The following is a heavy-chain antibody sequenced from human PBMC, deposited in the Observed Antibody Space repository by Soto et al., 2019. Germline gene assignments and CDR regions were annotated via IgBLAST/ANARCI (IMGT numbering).Heavy chain of an antibody. CDR1: GFTFSTYS. Sequence: GGSLRLSCAASGFTFSTYSMTWVRQAPGKGLEWVSTISGSGDTTYYADSVKGRFTISRDNSKNSLYLQMNTLRAEDTAVFYCAKGGIGHFDYWGQGTVVTVSS. V-gene: IGHV3-23*01. CDR2: ISGSGDTT. D-gene: IGHD3-16*01. J-gene: IGHJ4*02. CDR3: AKGGIGHFDY.